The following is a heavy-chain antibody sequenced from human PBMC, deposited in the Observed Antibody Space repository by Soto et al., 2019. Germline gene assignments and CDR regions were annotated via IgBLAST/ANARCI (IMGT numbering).Heavy chain of an antibody. CDR1: GGTFSSYA. CDR3: ARSILRGATLINWFDP. Sequence: SVKVSCKASGGTFSSYAISWVRQAPGQGLEWMGGIIPIFGTANYAQKFQGRVTITADESTSTAYMELSSLRSEDTAVYYCARSILRGATLINWFDPWGQGTLVTVSS. V-gene: IGHV1-69*13. D-gene: IGHD1-26*01. CDR2: IIPIFGTA. J-gene: IGHJ5*02.